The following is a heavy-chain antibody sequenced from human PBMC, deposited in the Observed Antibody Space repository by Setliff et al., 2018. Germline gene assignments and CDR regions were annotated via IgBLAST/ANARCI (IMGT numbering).Heavy chain of an antibody. CDR3: ARVTGFSYMDV. D-gene: IGHD3-3*01. CDR2: IYTDGST. J-gene: IGHJ6*03. Sequence: SETLSLTCTVPGGSVGNSYYYWNWVRQPAGKGLECIGRIYTDGSTKYNPSLNSRVTLLIDTVKNQISLRLSSVTAADTAVYFCARVTGFSYMDVWGKGTTVTVSS. CDR1: GGSVGNSYYY. V-gene: IGHV4-61*02.